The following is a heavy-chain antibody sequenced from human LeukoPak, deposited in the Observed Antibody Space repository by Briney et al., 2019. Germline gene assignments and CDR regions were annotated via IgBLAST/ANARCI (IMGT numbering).Heavy chain of an antibody. CDR3: TTESAGSYDFWSGYYTY. D-gene: IGHD3-3*01. J-gene: IGHJ4*02. V-gene: IGHV3-15*07. CDR2: IKSKTDGGTT. Sequence: PGGSLRLSCAASGFTFSNAWMNWVRQAPGKGLEWVGRIKSKTDGGTTDYAAPVKGRFTIPRDDSKNTLYLQMNSLKTEDTAVYYCTTESAGSYDFWSGYYTYWGQGTLVTVSS. CDR1: GFTFSNAW.